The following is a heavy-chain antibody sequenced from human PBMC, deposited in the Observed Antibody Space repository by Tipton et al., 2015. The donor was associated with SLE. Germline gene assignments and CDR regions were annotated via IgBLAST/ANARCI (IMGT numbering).Heavy chain of an antibody. CDR2: IFHSGIT. V-gene: IGHV4-39*01. J-gene: IGHJ4*02. D-gene: IGHD1-26*01. CDR1: GGSISGTSYY. CDR3: ARHQNGGTYPLDN. Sequence: TLSLTCTVSGGSISGTSYYWSWIRQPPEKGLEWIGGIFHSGITYYNPSLRSRVSISVDTSKNQFSLNLSSVTAADTAVYYCARHQNGGTYPLDNWGQGTLVTVPS.